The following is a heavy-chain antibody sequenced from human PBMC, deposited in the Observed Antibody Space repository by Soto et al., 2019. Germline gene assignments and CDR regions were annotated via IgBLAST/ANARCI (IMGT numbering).Heavy chain of an antibody. Sequence: ASVKVSCKASGYTFTGYYMHWVRQAPGQGLEWMGWINPNSGGTNYAQKFQGRVTMTRDTSISTAYMELSRLRSDDTAAYYCARTYYYDSSGSFDYWGQGTLVTVSS. J-gene: IGHJ4*02. V-gene: IGHV1-2*02. D-gene: IGHD3-22*01. CDR1: GYTFTGYY. CDR3: ARTYYYDSSGSFDY. CDR2: INPNSGGT.